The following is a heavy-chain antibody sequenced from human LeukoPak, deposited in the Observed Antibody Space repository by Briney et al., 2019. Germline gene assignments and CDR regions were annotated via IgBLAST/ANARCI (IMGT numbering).Heavy chain of an antibody. CDR1: GGSFSSYY. V-gene: IGHV4-59*12. Sequence: SETLSLTCTLSGGSFSSYYWSWIRQPPGKGLEWIGYIYYSGSTNYNPSLKSRVTISVDTSKNQFSLKLSSVTAADTAVYYCARKGQYYYGSGSYRPENWFDPWGQGTLVTVSS. CDR2: IYYSGST. J-gene: IGHJ5*02. CDR3: ARKGQYYYGSGSYRPENWFDP. D-gene: IGHD3-10*01.